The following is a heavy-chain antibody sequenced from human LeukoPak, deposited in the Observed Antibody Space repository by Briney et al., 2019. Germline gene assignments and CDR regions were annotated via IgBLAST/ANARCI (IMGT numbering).Heavy chain of an antibody. Sequence: GGSLRLSCAASGLTVSSNYITWVRQPPGKGLEWVSVLHAAGGTYYADSVKGRFTISRHSSKNTVYLQTNSLRAEDTAVYYCAREGYDSSGYPRLLDYWGQGTLVTVSS. CDR3: AREGYDSSGYPRLLDY. CDR2: LHAAGGT. V-gene: IGHV3-53*04. D-gene: IGHD3-22*01. J-gene: IGHJ4*02. CDR1: GLTVSSNY.